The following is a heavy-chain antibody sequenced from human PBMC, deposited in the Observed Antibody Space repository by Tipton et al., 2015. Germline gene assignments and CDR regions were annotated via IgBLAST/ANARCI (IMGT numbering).Heavy chain of an antibody. CDR1: TYSISRDSY. J-gene: IGHJ4*02. Sequence: TLSLTCTISTYSISRDSYWGWIRQPPGKGLEWIGAISHSGSTYYNPSLRSRVTISRDTSKNQFSLRLSSVTAADTAVYYCACQDYDLLSRDYPAIDYWGQGTLVTVSS. D-gene: IGHD3-3*01. CDR3: ACQDYDLLSRDYPAIDY. CDR2: ISHSGST. V-gene: IGHV4-38-2*02.